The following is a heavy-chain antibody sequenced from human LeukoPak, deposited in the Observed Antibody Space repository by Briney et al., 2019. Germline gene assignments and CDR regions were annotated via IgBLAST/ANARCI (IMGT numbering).Heavy chain of an antibody. CDR1: GFTFSSYA. CDR2: IKQDGSEE. V-gene: IGHV3-7*03. CDR3: ARGQTTMTN. Sequence: QTGRSLRLSCAASGFTFSSYAMHWVRQAPGKGLEWVANIKQDGSEESYVDSVKGRFTISRDNTKNSLYLQMNSLRAVDTAVYYCARGQTTMTNWGQGTLVTVSS. D-gene: IGHD4-17*01. J-gene: IGHJ4*02.